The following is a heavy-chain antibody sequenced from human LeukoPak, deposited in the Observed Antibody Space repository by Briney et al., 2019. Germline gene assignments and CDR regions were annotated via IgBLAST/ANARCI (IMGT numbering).Heavy chain of an antibody. CDR1: GFTFSDYY. J-gene: IGHJ6*04. V-gene: IGHV3-11*04. CDR3: AKSTRAVMAMMDV. D-gene: IGHD3-16*01. CDR2: ISSSGSTI. Sequence: AGTLRLSCAASGFTFSDYYMSWIRQAPGQGQEGVSYISSSGSTIYYADSVRGRFTISRDNAKNSLFLQMNSLRAEDTAVYFCAKSTRAVMAMMDVWGKGNTVTVSS.